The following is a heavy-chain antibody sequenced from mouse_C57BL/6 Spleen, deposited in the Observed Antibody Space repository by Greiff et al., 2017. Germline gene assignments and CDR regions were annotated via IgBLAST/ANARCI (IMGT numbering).Heavy chain of an antibody. J-gene: IGHJ2*01. CDR3: AREIGYYCSSVYYFDY. D-gene: IGHD1-1*01. Sequence: EVQLVESGGGLVKPGGSLKLSCAASGFTFSDYGMHWVRQAPEKGLEWVAYISSGSSTIYYADTVKGRFTISRDNAKNTLFLQMTSLRSEDTAMYYCAREIGYYCSSVYYFDYWGQGTTLTVSS. V-gene: IGHV5-17*01. CDR1: GFTFSDYG. CDR2: ISSGSSTI.